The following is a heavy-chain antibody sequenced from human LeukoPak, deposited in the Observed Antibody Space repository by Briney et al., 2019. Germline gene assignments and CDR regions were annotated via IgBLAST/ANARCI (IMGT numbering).Heavy chain of an antibody. CDR1: GFTFSNYA. D-gene: IGHD3-22*01. CDR3: ARAMMVVANLWGVFDY. Sequence: GGSLRLSCAASGFTFSNYAMSWVRQAPGKGLEWVSGISGSGGTTYYADSVKGRFTISRDNSKNTLYLQMNSLRAEDTAVYCCARAMMVVANLWGVFDYWGQGTLVTVSS. V-gene: IGHV3-23*01. J-gene: IGHJ4*02. CDR2: ISGSGGTT.